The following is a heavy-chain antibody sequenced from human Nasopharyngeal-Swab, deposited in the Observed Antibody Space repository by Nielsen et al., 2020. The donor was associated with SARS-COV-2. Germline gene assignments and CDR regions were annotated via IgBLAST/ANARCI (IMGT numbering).Heavy chain of an antibody. V-gene: IGHV3-74*01. J-gene: IGHJ4*02. D-gene: IGHD3-10*01. Sequence: GESLKISCAGSGYTFSSYWMHWVRQVPGKGLVWVSRIDEYGSVTDYADSVKGRFTISRDNTKNTLYLQMNSLRAEDTAVYYCATSYTMVRGVMGYYFDYWGQGTLVTVSS. CDR1: GYTFSSYW. CDR2: IDEYGSVT. CDR3: ATSYTMVRGVMGYYFDY.